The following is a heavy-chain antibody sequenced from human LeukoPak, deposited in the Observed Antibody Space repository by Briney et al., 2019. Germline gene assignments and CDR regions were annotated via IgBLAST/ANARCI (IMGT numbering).Heavy chain of an antibody. CDR2: IIPILGIA. D-gene: IGHD5-12*01. V-gene: IGHV1-69*04. J-gene: IGHJ6*02. Sequence: SVKVSCKASGGTFSSYAISWVRQAPGQGLEWMGRIIPILGIANYAQKFQGRVTITADKSTSTAYMELSSLRAEDTAVYYCARDTPGYSGSLGPYYGMDVWGQGTTVTVSS. CDR1: GGTFSSYA. CDR3: ARDTPGYSGSLGPYYGMDV.